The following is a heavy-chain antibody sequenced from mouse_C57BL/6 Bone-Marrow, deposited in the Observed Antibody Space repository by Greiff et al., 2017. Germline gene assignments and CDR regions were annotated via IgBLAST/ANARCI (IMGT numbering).Heavy chain of an antibody. J-gene: IGHJ1*03. V-gene: IGHV1-76*01. CDR3: ARMGGWLLRWYFDV. Sequence: VHLVESGAELVRPGASVKLSCKASGYTFTDYYINWVKQRPGQGLEWIARIYPGSGNTYYNEKFKGKATLTAEKSSSTAYMQLSSLTSEDSAVYFCARMGGWLLRWYFDVWGTGTTVTVSS. D-gene: IGHD2-3*01. CDR2: IYPGSGNT. CDR1: GYTFTDYY.